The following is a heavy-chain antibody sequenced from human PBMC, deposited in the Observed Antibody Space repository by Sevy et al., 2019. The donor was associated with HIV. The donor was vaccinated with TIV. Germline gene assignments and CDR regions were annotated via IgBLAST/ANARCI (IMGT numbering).Heavy chain of an antibody. J-gene: IGHJ3*02. CDR2: IYYSGST. V-gene: IGHV4-59*13. CDR3: ASDSRSIAVAGPVDAFDI. Sequence: SETLSLTCTVSGGSISSYYWSWIRQPPGKGLEWIGYIYYSGSTNYNPSLKSRVTISVDTSKNQFSLKLSFVTAADTAVYYCASDSRSIAVAGPVDAFDIWGQGTMVTVSS. D-gene: IGHD6-19*01. CDR1: GGSISSYY.